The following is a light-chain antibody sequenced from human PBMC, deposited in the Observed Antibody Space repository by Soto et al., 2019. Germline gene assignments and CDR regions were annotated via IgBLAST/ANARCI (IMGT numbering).Light chain of an antibody. CDR1: SGDIGAYNY. Sequence: QSALTQPRSVSGSPGQSVTFSCTGTSGDIGAYNYVSWYQFHPGKAPKMIIYDVNKRPSGVPDRFSGSKSGNTASLTISWLQAEDEADYYCALFMGNGISVFGTGTKVTVL. CDR2: DVN. V-gene: IGLV2-11*01. J-gene: IGLJ1*01. CDR3: ALFMGNGISV.